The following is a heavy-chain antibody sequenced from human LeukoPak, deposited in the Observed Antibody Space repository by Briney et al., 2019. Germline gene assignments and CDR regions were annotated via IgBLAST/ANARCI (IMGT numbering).Heavy chain of an antibody. D-gene: IGHD5-24*01. Sequence: VASVKVSCKASGYTFTDYYIHWVRQAPGQGLEWMGWFFPYSGKSNLAQKFQGRVAMTSDTSVGTVYMELSRLTSDDTAVYFCARVQGGYNYFDYWGQGTPVTVSS. V-gene: IGHV1-2*02. J-gene: IGHJ4*02. CDR3: ARVQGGYNYFDY. CDR2: FFPYSGKS. CDR1: GYTFTDYY.